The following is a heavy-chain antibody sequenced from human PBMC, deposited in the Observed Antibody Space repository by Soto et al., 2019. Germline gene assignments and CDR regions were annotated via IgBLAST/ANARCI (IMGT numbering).Heavy chain of an antibody. J-gene: IGHJ3*02. D-gene: IGHD1-1*01. CDR1: GGSVNSGNYY. V-gene: IGHV4-61*01. CDR3: ARVERGTATTVVDAFDI. CDR2: MSHSGGT. Sequence: KPSETLSLTCAVFGGSVNSGNYYWSWIRQPPGKGLEWIGEMSHSGGTHFNPSLKSRVTISVDTSKNQFSLKMSSVTAADTALYYCARVERGTATTVVDAFDIWGPGTMVTVSS.